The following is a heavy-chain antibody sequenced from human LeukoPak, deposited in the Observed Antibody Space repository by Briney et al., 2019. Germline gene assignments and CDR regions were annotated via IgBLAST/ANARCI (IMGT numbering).Heavy chain of an antibody. J-gene: IGHJ4*02. CDR3: GKVGGNSNS. Sequence: SETLSLTCSVSGGSITSDIFYWNWIRPHPGKGLEWIGSIHNSRGTSYNPSLESRLTISVDTSENQFFPKMSSVTAADTAMYYCGKVGGNSNSWGQGILVTVSS. V-gene: IGHV4-31*03. D-gene: IGHD4-23*01. CDR1: GGSITSDIFY. CDR2: IHNSRGT.